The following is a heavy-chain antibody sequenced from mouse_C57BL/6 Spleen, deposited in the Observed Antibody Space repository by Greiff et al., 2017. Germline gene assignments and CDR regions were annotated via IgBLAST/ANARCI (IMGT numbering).Heavy chain of an antibody. Sequence: VQLQQSGPELVKPGASVKMSCKASGYTFTDYNMHWVKQSHGKSLEWIGYINPNNGGTSYNQKFKGKATLTVNKSSSTAYMELRSLTSEASAVYYCAIITTVVARYFDVWGTGTTVTVSS. D-gene: IGHD1-1*01. CDR1: GYTFTDYN. V-gene: IGHV1-22*01. CDR3: AIITTVVARYFDV. CDR2: INPNNGGT. J-gene: IGHJ1*03.